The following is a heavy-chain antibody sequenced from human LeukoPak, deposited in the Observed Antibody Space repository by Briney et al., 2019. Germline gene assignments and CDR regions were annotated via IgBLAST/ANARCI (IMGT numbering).Heavy chain of an antibody. Sequence: SETLSLTCTVSGGSLSRYYWSWIRQPPGKGLEWIGYIYYSGSTNYNPSLKSRVTISVDTSKNQFSLKLSSVTAADTAVYYCARKYSSGWYGHDYWGQGTLVTVSS. J-gene: IGHJ4*02. CDR3: ARKYSSGWYGHDY. V-gene: IGHV4-59*01. D-gene: IGHD6-19*01. CDR2: IYYSGST. CDR1: GGSLSRYY.